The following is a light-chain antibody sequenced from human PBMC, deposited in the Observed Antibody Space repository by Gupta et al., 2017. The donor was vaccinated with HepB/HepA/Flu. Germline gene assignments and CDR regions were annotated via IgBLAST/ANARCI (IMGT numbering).Light chain of an antibody. CDR1: QSVGTY. V-gene: IGKV3-11*01. Sequence: EIVLTQSGATLSLSPGERATLSCRATQSVGTYLAWYQHKPGQAPRLLIYDASNRATGIPARFSGSGSGTDFTLTISRLEPEDFAVYYCQQRSDWPLFTFGPGTRVDIK. J-gene: IGKJ3*01. CDR2: DAS. CDR3: QQRSDWPLFT.